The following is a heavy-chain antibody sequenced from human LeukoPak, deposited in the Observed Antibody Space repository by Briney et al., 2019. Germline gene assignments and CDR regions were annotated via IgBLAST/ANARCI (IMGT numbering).Heavy chain of an antibody. CDR3: ARAPGAYTGYDSPFEY. CDR2: IYYSGST. D-gene: IGHD5-12*01. V-gene: IGHV4-30-4*08. CDR1: GASISSGDYY. Sequence: PSETLSLTCTVSGASISSGDYYWSWIRQPPGKGLEWIGYIYYSGSTYYNPSLKSRFTVLVDTSKNQFSLKLRSVTAADTAVYYCARAPGAYTGYDSPFEYWGQGNLVTVSS. J-gene: IGHJ4*02.